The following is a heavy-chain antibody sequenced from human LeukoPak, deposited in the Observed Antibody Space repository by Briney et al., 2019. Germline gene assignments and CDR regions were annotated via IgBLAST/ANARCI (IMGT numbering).Heavy chain of an antibody. CDR1: GFTFSSYG. CDR2: ISYDGSNK. D-gene: IGHD3-22*01. V-gene: IGHV3-30*18. CDR3: AKVYYDSSGYYRNYYYYYGMDV. J-gene: IGHJ6*02. Sequence: GGSLRLSCAASGFTFSSYGMHWVRQAPGKGLEWVAVISYDGSNKYYADSVKGRFTISRDNSKNTLYLQMNSLRAEDTAVYYCAKVYYDSSGYYRNYYYYYGMDVWGQGTTVTVSS.